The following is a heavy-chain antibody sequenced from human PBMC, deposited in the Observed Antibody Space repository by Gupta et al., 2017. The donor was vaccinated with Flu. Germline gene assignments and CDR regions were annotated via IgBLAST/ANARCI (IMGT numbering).Heavy chain of an antibody. V-gene: IGHV4-59*01. J-gene: IGHJ3*01. CDR2: IFYTGTT. CDR3: ARAFSPTNGFDV. Sequence: QLQLQESGPGLVKPSETLSLTCSVSNGSIGSNYWTWLRQPPGKRLEWIGNIFYTGTTRYHPSLKSRLSLSVDTSKNQFSLKLTSVTSADTAVYYCARAFSPTNGFDVRGQGAKVTVSS. CDR1: NGSIGSNY.